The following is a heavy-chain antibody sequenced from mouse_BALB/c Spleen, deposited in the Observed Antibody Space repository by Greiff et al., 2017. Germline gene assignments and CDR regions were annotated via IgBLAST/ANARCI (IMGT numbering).Heavy chain of an antibody. J-gene: IGHJ4*01. CDR1: GYTFTSYW. CDR3: ARKNYAMDY. Sequence: LKQPGSELVRPGASVKLSCKASGYTFTSYWMHWVKQRPGQGLEWIGNIYPGSGSTNYDEKFKSKATLTVDTSSSTAYMQLSSLTSEDSAVYYCARKNYAMDYWGQGTSVTVSS. CDR2: IYPGSGST. V-gene: IGHV1S22*01.